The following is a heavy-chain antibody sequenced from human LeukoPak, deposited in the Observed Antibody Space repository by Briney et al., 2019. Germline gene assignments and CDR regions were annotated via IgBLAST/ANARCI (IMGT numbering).Heavy chain of an antibody. CDR2: ISSSSSTI. D-gene: IGHD3-9*01. Sequence: PGGSLRLSCAASGFIFGKYAMNWVRQAPGKGLEWVSYISSSSSTIDYADSVKGRLTTSRDNAKNSLYLQMNSLRDEDTAVYYCARTAYYDISTGYPYYFDYWGQGTLVTVSS. CDR1: GFIFGKYA. J-gene: IGHJ4*02. V-gene: IGHV3-48*02. CDR3: ARTAYYDISTGYPYYFDY.